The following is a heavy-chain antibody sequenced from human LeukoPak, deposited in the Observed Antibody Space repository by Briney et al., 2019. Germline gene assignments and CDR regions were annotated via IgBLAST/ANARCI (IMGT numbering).Heavy chain of an antibody. J-gene: IGHJ3*01. Sequence: GGSLRLSCAPSGFTFSSHTMNWVRQAPGKGLEWVSSISSTSTSIYHADSVKGRFTISRDNTKNSLYLQMDSLRAEDTAVYYCARGFRAFDFWAQGTMVTVSS. V-gene: IGHV3-21*01. CDR3: ARGFRAFDF. CDR2: ISSTSTSI. CDR1: GFTFSSHT.